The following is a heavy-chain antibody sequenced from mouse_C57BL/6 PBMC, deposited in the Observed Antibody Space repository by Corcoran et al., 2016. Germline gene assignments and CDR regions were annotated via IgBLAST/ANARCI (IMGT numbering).Heavy chain of an antibody. D-gene: IGHD4-1*01. V-gene: IGHV9-3*01. J-gene: IGHJ3*01. CDR2: INTYSGVP. CDR1: GYTFTTYG. CDR3: ARWGPLANCPWCAY. Sequence: QIQLVQSGPELKKPGETVKISCKASGYTFTTYGMSWVKQAPGKGLKWMGWINTYSGVPTYADDFKGRFAFSLETSASTAYLQINNLKNEDTATYFGARWGPLANCPWCAYWGQGTLVTVSA.